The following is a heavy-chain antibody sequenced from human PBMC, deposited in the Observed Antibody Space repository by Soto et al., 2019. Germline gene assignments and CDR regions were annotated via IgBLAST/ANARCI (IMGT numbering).Heavy chain of an antibody. V-gene: IGHV3-53*01. D-gene: IGHD3-22*01. CDR1: GFIVSNNY. J-gene: IGHJ4*02. Sequence: GGSLRLSCAVSGFIVSNNYMSWVRQAPGKGLEWVSVIYSDGSTYYADAVKGRLTISRDNSKNTLYLQMNSLSAEDPDLSYCARANYYDRIRFSFDYWGKGPLVTVSS. CDR2: IYSDGST. CDR3: ARANYYDRIRFSFDY.